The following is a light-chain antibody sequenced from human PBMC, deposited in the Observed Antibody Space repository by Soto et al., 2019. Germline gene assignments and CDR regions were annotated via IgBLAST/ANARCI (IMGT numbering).Light chain of an antibody. J-gene: IGLJ2*01. CDR2: EVT. CDR1: SSDVGGYNY. V-gene: IGLV2-14*01. CDR3: SSYTSSSTLL. Sequence: QSVLTQPASVSGSPGQSITISCTGTSSDVGGYNYVSWYQQHPGKAPQLMISEVTNRPSGVSSRFSGSKSGNTASLTISGLQAEDESDYYFSSYTSSSTLLFGGGTKLTVL.